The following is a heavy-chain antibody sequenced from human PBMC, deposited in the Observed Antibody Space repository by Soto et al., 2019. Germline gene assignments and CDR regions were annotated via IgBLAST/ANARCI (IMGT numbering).Heavy chain of an antibody. D-gene: IGHD4-17*01. CDR1: GDSISSYY. Sequence: TSGTLSLTCTVSGDSISSYYWSWIRQPPGKGLEWIGYIYYSGSTNYNPSLKSRVTISVDTSKNQFSLKLSSVTAADTAVYYCARGSRWEVTNFDYWGQGTLVTVSS. V-gene: IGHV4-59*01. J-gene: IGHJ4*02. CDR2: IYYSGST. CDR3: ARGSRWEVTNFDY.